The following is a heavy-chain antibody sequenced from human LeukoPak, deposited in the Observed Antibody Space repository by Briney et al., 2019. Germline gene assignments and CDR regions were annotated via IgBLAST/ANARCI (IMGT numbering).Heavy chain of an antibody. J-gene: IGHJ3*02. V-gene: IGHV4-59*01. Sequence: PSETLSLTCTVSGGSISSYYWSRIRQPPGKGLEWIGYIYYSGSTNYNPSLKSRVTISVDTSKNQFSLKLSSVTAADTAVYYCARVTAVAGLGAFDIWGQGTMVTVSS. CDR2: IYYSGST. CDR3: ARVTAVAGLGAFDI. D-gene: IGHD6-19*01. CDR1: GGSISSYY.